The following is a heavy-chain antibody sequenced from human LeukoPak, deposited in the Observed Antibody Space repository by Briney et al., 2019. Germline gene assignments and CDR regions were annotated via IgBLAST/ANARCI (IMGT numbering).Heavy chain of an antibody. J-gene: IGHJ4*02. CDR3: ARRIGSAWFALDY. D-gene: IGHD6-19*01. CDR2: IYPGDSDT. CDR1: GYTFTNFW. V-gene: IGHV5-51*01. Sequence: GESLKISCQGSGYTFTNFWIAWVRQMPGKGLEWMGIIYPGDSDTKYSPSFQGHVTISADNSISTSYLQWSGLKASDTATYYCARRIGSAWFALDYWGQGTLVTVSS.